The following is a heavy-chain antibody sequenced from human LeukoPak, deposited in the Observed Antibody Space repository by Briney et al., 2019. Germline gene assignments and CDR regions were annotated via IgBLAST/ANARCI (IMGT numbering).Heavy chain of an antibody. CDR3: ARGSPYYYDSSGYYSGYFDY. Sequence: GASVTVSCKASGYTFTGYYMHWVRQAPGQGLEWMGWINPISGGTNYRQKFQGRVTMTRDTSISTAYMDLSRLRSDDTAVYYCARGSPYYYDSSGYYSGYFDYWGQGTLVTVP. J-gene: IGHJ4*02. V-gene: IGHV1-2*02. CDR1: GYTFTGYY. D-gene: IGHD3-22*01. CDR2: INPISGGT.